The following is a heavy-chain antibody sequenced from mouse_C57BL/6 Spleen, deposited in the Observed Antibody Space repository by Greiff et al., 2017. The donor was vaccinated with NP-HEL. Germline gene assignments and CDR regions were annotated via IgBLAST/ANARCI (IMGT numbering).Heavy chain of an antibody. D-gene: IGHD1-1*01. Sequence: QVQLQQPGAELVMPGASVKLSCKASGYTFTSYWMHWVKQRPGQGLEWIGEIDPSDSYTNYNQKFKGKSTLTVDKSSSTAYMQLSSLTSEDSAVYYCARGLAYYGSSPYFDYWGQGTTLTVSS. J-gene: IGHJ2*01. CDR3: ARGLAYYGSSPYFDY. CDR2: IDPSDSYT. CDR1: GYTFTSYW. V-gene: IGHV1-69*01.